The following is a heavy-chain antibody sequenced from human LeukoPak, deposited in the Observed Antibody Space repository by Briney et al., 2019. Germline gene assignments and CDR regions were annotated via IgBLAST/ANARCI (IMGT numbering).Heavy chain of an antibody. J-gene: IGHJ5*02. D-gene: IGHD6-13*01. CDR2: ISYDGSNK. CDR1: GFTFSSYA. Sequence: GGSLRLSCAASGFTFSSYAMHWVRQAPGKGLEWVAVISYDGSNKYYADSVKGRFTISRDSSKNTLYLQMNSLRAEDTAVYYCASYSSSWYGNWFDPWGQGTLVTVSS. CDR3: ASYSSSWYGNWFDP. V-gene: IGHV3-30*04.